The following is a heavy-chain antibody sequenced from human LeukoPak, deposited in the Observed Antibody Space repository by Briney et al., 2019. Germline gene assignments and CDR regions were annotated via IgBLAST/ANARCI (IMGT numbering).Heavy chain of an antibody. D-gene: IGHD3-22*01. CDR3: ARDPPYYYDSSGTLDY. CDR1: GFTFSSYG. V-gene: IGHV3-33*01. Sequence: GGSLRLSCAASGFTFSSYGMHWVRQAPGKGLEWVAVIWYDGSNKYYADSVKGRFTISRDTSKNTLYLQMNSLRAEDTAVYYCARDPPYYYDSSGTLDYWGQGTLVTVSS. CDR2: IWYDGSNK. J-gene: IGHJ4*02.